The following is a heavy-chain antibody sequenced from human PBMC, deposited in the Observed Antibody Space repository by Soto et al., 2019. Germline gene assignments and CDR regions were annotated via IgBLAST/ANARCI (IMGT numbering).Heavy chain of an antibody. CDR1: GYSFTSYW. CDR2: IYPGDSNT. CDR3: VRSKGGYSYGTPFDY. J-gene: IGHJ4*02. D-gene: IGHD5-18*01. Sequence: GESLKISCKGSGYSFTSYWIGWVRQMPGKGLEWMGIIYPGDSNTRYSPSFQGQVTISAENSLYLQMNSLRPEDTALYYCVRSKGGYSYGTPFDYWGQGTLVTVSS. V-gene: IGHV5-51*01.